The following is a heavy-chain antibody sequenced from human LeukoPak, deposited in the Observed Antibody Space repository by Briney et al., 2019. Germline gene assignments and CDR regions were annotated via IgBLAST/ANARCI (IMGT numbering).Heavy chain of an antibody. CDR2: IYSGGST. V-gene: IGHV3-53*01. J-gene: IGHJ5*02. CDR1: GFIVSSSY. Sequence: GGSLRLSCAASGFIVSSSYMSWVRQAPGKGLEWVSVIYSGGSTYYADSVKGRFTISRDNSKNTLYLQMNSLRVEDTALYYCARDGRGSGWFDWFDPWGQGTLVTVSS. D-gene: IGHD6-19*01. CDR3: ARDGRGSGWFDWFDP.